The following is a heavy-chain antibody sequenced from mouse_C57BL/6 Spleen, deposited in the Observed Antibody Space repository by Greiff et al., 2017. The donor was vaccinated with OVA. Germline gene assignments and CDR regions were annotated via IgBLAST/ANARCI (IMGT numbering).Heavy chain of an antibody. J-gene: IGHJ2*01. V-gene: IGHV1-15*01. CDR1: GYTFTDYE. CDR2: IDPETGGT. Sequence: VKLMESGAELVRPGASVTLSCKASGYTFTDYEMHWVKQTPVHGLEWIGAIDPETGGTAYNQKFKGKAILTADKSSSTAYMELRSLTSEDSAVYYCARTTVLDYWGQGTTLTVSS. D-gene: IGHD1-1*01. CDR3: ARTTVLDY.